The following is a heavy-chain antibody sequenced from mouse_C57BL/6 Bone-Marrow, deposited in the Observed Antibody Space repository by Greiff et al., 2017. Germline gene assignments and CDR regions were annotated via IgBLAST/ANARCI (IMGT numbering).Heavy chain of an antibody. CDR3: ARKGLDYDVWYFDV. V-gene: IGHV1-26*01. J-gene: IGHJ1*03. CDR1: GYTFTDYY. CDR2: INPNNGGT. D-gene: IGHD2-4*01. Sequence: EVQLQQSGPELVKPGASVKISCKASGYTFTDYYMNWVKQSHGKSLEWIGDINPNNGGTSYNQKFKGKATLTVDKSSSTAYMELRSLTSEDSAVYYCARKGLDYDVWYFDVWGTGTTVTVSS.